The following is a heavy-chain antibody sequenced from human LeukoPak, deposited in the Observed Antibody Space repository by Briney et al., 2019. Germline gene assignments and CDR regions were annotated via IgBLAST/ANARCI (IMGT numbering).Heavy chain of an antibody. CDR2: ISSSGSTI. CDR3: ARDDSDYDWNWFDP. V-gene: IGHV3-11*01. CDR1: GFTFSDYY. J-gene: IGHJ5*02. D-gene: IGHD5-12*01. Sequence: GGSLRLSCAASGFTFSDYYMSWIRQAPGKGLEWVSYISSSGSTIYYADSVKGRFTISRDNAKNSLYLQMNSLRAEDTAVYYCARDDSDYDWNWFDPWGQGTLVTVSS.